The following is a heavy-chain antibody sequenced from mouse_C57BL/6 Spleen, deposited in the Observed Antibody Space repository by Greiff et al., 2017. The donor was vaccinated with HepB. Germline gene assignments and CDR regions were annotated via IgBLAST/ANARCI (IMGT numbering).Heavy chain of an antibody. CDR2: ISSGSSTI. CDR3: ARGVITTVVGTWYFDV. Sequence: EVKLMESGGGLVKPGGSLKLSCAASGFTFSDYGMHWVRQAPEKGLEWVAYISSGSSTIYYADTVKGRFTISRDNAKNTLFLQMTSLRSEDTAMYYCARGVITTVVGTWYFDVWGTGTTVTVSS. CDR1: GFTFSDYG. J-gene: IGHJ1*03. D-gene: IGHD1-1*01. V-gene: IGHV5-17*01.